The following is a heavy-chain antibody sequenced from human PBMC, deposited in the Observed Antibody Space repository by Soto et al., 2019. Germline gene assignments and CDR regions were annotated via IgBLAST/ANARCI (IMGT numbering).Heavy chain of an antibody. V-gene: IGHV4-34*01. CDR2: INHSGST. CDR3: PRARRKFDYIWGSYRHNCFAP. Sequence: SETLSLTCAVYGGSFGGYYWSWIRQPPGKGLEWIGEINHSGSTNYNPSLKSRVTISVDTSKNQFSLKLSSVTAADTAVYYCPRARRKFDYIWGSYRHNCFAPGGQGTLVPVPQ. D-gene: IGHD3-16*02. CDR1: GGSFGGYY. J-gene: IGHJ5*02.